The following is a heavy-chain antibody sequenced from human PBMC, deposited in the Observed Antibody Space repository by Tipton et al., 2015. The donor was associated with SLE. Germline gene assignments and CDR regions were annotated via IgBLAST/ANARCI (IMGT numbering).Heavy chain of an antibody. CDR2: IYYSGST. CDR3: ARDLGGSSWYYYYYGMDV. D-gene: IGHD6-13*01. V-gene: IGHV4-34*01. J-gene: IGHJ6*02. CDR1: GGSFSGYY. Sequence: LRLSCAVYGGSFSGYYWSWIRQPPGKGLEWIGSIYYSGSTYYNPSLKSRVTISVDTSKNQFSLKLSSVTAADTAVYYCARDLGGSSWYYYYYGMDVWGQGTTVTVSS.